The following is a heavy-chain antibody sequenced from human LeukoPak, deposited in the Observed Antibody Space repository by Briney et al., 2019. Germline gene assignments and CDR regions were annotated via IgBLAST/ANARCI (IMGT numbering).Heavy chain of an antibody. CDR1: GFTFTRYG. CDR2: VWHDGSDN. J-gene: IGHJ6*02. V-gene: IGHV3-33*01. CDR3: PRDESYYGMDV. Sequence: GGSLRLSCEVSGFTFTRYGMHWVRQAPGKGLEWVAVVWHDGSDNGYADSVKGRFTISRDDTKNMLYLQMNSLRAEDTAVYYCPRDESYYGMDVWGQGTTVTVS.